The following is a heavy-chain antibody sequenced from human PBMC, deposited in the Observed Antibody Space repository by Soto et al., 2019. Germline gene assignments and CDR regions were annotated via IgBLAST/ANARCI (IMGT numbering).Heavy chain of an antibody. Sequence: GGSLRLSCAASGFTFSSYGMHWVRQAPGKGLEWVAVIWYDGSNKYYADSVKGRFTISRDNSKNTLYLQMNSLRAEDTAVYYCARDQWEAVVPAATVGLPDYYYYYMDVWGKGTTVTVSS. CDR1: GFTFSSYG. J-gene: IGHJ6*03. V-gene: IGHV3-33*01. CDR3: ARDQWEAVVPAATVGLPDYYYYYMDV. D-gene: IGHD2-2*01. CDR2: IWYDGSNK.